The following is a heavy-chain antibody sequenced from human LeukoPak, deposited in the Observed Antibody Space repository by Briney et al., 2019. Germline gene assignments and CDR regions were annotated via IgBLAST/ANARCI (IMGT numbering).Heavy chain of an antibody. V-gene: IGHV3-21*04. CDR2: ISSSSSYI. Sequence: PGGSLRLSCAASGFTFSSYSMNWVRQAPGKGLEWVSSISSSSSYIYYADSVKGRFTISRDNAKNSLYLQMNSLRAEDTAVYYCAKGGGRYCSGGNCYYDYWGQGTLVTVSS. D-gene: IGHD2-15*01. CDR3: AKGGGRYCSGGNCYYDY. J-gene: IGHJ4*02. CDR1: GFTFSSYS.